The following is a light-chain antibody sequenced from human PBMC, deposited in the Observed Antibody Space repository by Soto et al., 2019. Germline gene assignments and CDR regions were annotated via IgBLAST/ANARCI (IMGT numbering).Light chain of an antibody. Sequence: ENVLTQSPGTVSLSPGERDTLYCRASQSVINSYLAWYQQKPGQAPRLLIYGASSRATGIPARFSGSGSAAEFTLTISSLQSEDFAVYFCQQYNRLPLPFGQGAKVDIK. CDR3: QQYNRLPLP. J-gene: IGKJ1*01. CDR1: QSVINSY. V-gene: IGKV3-20*01. CDR2: GAS.